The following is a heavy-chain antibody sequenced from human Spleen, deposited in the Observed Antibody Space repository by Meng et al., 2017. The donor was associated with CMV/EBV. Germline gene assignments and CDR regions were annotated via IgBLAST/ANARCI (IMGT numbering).Heavy chain of an antibody. J-gene: IGHJ3*02. Sequence: GESLKISCAASGFTFNYFYMAWIRQTPGKGLEWLSYISSSGNTVYYADSVKGRFTISRDNAKNSLYLQMNSLRAEDTAVYYCASGGSWRPFHNWGQGTMVTVSS. V-gene: IGHV3-11*01. CDR1: GFTFNYFY. CDR3: ASGGSWRPFHN. D-gene: IGHD3-16*01. CDR2: ISSSGNTV.